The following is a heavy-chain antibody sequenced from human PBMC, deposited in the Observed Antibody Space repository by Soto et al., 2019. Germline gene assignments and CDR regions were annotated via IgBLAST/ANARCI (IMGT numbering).Heavy chain of an antibody. J-gene: IGHJ4*02. Sequence: SETLSLTCAVSGGSIRCNNWWSWVRQPPGKGLEWIGEIFHSGSTNYNPSLKTRVTISVDKSKNQFSLKLSSVTAADTAVYYCARVYSGSYSDSWGQGTLVTVSS. V-gene: IGHV4-4*02. CDR1: GGSIRCNNW. CDR3: ARVYSGSYSDS. CDR2: IFHSGST. D-gene: IGHD1-26*01.